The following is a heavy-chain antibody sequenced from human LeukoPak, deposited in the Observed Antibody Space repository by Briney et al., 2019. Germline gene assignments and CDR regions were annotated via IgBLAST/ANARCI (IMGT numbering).Heavy chain of an antibody. Sequence: SETLSLTCAVYGGSFSGYYWSWIRQPPGKGLEWIGEINHSGSTNYNPSLKSRVTISVDTSKNQFSLKLSSVTAADTAVYYCARRRSGKNWFDPWGQGTLVTVSS. D-gene: IGHD6-19*01. CDR3: ARRRSGKNWFDP. V-gene: IGHV4-34*01. CDR2: INHSGST. CDR1: GGSFSGYY. J-gene: IGHJ5*02.